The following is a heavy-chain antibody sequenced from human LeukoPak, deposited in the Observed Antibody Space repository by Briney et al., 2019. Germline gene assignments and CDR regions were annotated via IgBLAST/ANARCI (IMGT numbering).Heavy chain of an antibody. V-gene: IGHV1-69*05. CDR3: ATYGSEENYYYYMDV. D-gene: IGHD3-10*01. CDR2: IIPIFGTA. CDR1: GGTFSSYA. Sequence: ASVKVSCKASGGTFSSYAISWVRQAPGQGIGWMGGIIPIFGTANYAQKFQGRVTITTDESTSTAYMELSSLRSEDTAVYYCATYGSEENYYYYMDVWGEGTTVTVSS. J-gene: IGHJ6*03.